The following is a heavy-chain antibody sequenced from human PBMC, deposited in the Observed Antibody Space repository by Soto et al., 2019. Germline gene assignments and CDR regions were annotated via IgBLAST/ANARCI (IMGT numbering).Heavy chain of an antibody. V-gene: IGHV4-31*03. CDR2: IYYSGST. CDR1: GGSISSGGYY. J-gene: IGHJ5*02. Sequence: SETLSLTCXVXGGSISSGGYYWSWIRQHPGKGLEWIGYIYYSGSTYYNPSLKSRVTISVDTSKNQFSLKLSSVTAADTAVYYCARGLYAFWSGYYVGSNWFEPWGQGTLVTVSS. D-gene: IGHD3-3*01. CDR3: ARGLYAFWSGYYVGSNWFEP.